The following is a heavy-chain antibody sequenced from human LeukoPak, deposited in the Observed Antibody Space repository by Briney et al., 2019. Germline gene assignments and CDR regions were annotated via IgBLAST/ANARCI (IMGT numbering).Heavy chain of an antibody. Sequence: GGSLRLSCAASGFTFSDYYMSWIRQAPGKGLEWVSYISSSGSTIYYADSVKGRFTISRDNAKNSLYLQMNNLRAEDTAVYFCAKRGVVIRGILVIGYHQEAYHYDFWGQGVMVTVSS. CDR2: ISSSGSTI. D-gene: IGHD3-10*01. CDR3: AKRGVVIRGILVIGYHQEAYHYDF. V-gene: IGHV3-11*01. CDR1: GFTFSDYY. J-gene: IGHJ4*02.